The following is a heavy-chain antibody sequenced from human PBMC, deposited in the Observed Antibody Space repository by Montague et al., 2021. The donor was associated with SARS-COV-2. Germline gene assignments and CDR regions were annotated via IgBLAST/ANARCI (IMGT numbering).Heavy chain of an antibody. V-gene: IGHV4-4*02. D-gene: IGHD4-17*01. Sequence: SETLSLTCAVSGGSISSSYWWCWVRQPPGKLLELIGVFYNSGSTYNNSPHNRLATISIDQPKNQFSLQLTSVTAADTVEYYWAREFRTYGYGGQYWYFDFWGRGALVTVSS. CDR1: GGSISSSYW. CDR2: FYNSGST. J-gene: IGHJ2*01. CDR3: AREFRTYGYGGQYWYFDF.